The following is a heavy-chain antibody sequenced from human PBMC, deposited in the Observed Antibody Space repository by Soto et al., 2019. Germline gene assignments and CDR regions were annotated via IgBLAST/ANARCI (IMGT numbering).Heavy chain of an antibody. J-gene: IGHJ6*02. Sequence: QVQLVQSGAEVKKPGSSVKVSCKASGGTFSSYAISWVRQAPGQGLEWMGGIIPIFGTANYAQKFQGRVKITADKTTSTAYMELSSLRSEDTAVYYCARGGGQWLVRGLVRYYGMDVWGQGTTVTVSS. CDR2: IIPIFGTA. CDR1: GGTFSSYA. CDR3: ARGGGQWLVRGLVRYYGMDV. D-gene: IGHD6-19*01. V-gene: IGHV1-69*06.